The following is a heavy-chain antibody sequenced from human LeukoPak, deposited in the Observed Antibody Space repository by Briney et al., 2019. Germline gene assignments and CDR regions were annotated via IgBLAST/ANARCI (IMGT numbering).Heavy chain of an antibody. CDR2: INPSGGST. CDR3: ARGCSGGSCYYYGMDV. J-gene: IGHJ6*02. CDR1: GYTFTSYY. D-gene: IGHD2-15*01. V-gene: IGHV1-46*01. Sequence: ASVKVSCKASGYTFTSYYMHWVRQAPGQGLEWVGIINPSGGSTSYAQKFQGRVTMTRDTSISTAYMELSRLRSDDTAVYYCARGCSGGSCYYYGMDVWGQGTTVTVSS.